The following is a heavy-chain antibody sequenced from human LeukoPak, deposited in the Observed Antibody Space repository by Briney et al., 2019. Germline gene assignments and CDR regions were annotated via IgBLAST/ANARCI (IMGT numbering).Heavy chain of an antibody. CDR1: GFTFSSYA. CDR2: ISYDGSKK. Sequence: GGSLRLSCAASGFTFSSYAMHWVRQAPGKGLEWVAVISYDGSKKYYADSVKGRFTISRDNSKNTLYLQMNSLRAEDTAVYYCARDGGGSRLPPMYYFDYWGQGTLVTVSS. CDR3: ARDGGGSRLPPMYYFDY. J-gene: IGHJ4*02. D-gene: IGHD3-16*01. V-gene: IGHV3-30*04.